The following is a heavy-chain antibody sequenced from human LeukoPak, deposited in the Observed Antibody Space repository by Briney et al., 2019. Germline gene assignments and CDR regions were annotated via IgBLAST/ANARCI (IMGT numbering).Heavy chain of an antibody. J-gene: IGHJ4*02. CDR2: ISYTGTYI. CDR1: AFSLSAYN. V-gene: IGHV3-21*04. Sequence: GGSLRLSCAASAFSLSAYNMNWVRQAPGKVLEWVSSISYTGTYIYNAASLKGRFTISRDNAQNSLYLQMNSLRAEDTAIYYCVRDRGTYRPIDYWGQGTLVTVSS. D-gene: IGHD1-26*01. CDR3: VRDRGTYRPIDY.